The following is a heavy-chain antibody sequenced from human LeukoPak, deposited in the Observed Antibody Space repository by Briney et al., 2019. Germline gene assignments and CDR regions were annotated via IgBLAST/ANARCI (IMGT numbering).Heavy chain of an antibody. CDR1: GGSISSYY. D-gene: IGHD6-13*01. J-gene: IGHJ5*02. V-gene: IGHV4-59*01. Sequence: SETLSLTCTVSGGSISSYYWSWIRQPPGKGLEWIGYIYYSGSTNYNPSLKSRVTISVDTSKNQFSLKLSSVTAADTAVYYCARVSTEWIAAASTHWFDPWGQGTLVTVSS. CDR3: ARVSTEWIAAASTHWFDP. CDR2: IYYSGST.